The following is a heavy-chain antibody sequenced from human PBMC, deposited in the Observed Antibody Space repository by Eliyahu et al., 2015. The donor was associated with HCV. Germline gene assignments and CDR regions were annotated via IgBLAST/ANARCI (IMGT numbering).Heavy chain of an antibody. Sequence: EVQLVESGGGLVKPGGSLRLSCAASGFTFSNAWXSWVRXAPGKGXEXVGRIKSKTDGGTTDYXAPVKGRFTISRDDSKNTLYLQMNSLKTEDTAVYYCTTDSHPAQYYYDSSGPQKEGYFQHWGQGTLVTVSS. CDR3: TTDSHPAQYYYDSSGPQKEGYFQH. CDR2: IKSKTDGGTT. J-gene: IGHJ1*01. V-gene: IGHV3-15*01. D-gene: IGHD3-22*01. CDR1: GFTFSNAW.